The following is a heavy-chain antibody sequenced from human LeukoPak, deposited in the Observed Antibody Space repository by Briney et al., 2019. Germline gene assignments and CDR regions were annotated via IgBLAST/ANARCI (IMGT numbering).Heavy chain of an antibody. CDR1: GGTFSSYA. D-gene: IGHD2-2*01. J-gene: IGHJ6*03. CDR2: IIPIFGTA. V-gene: IGHV1-69*13. CDR3: ARDRVVVPAAIGGENYYYMDV. Sequence: SVKVSCKASGGTFSSYAISWVRQAPGQGLEWMGGIIPIFGTANYSQKFQGRVTITADEATSTAYMELSSLRSEDTAVYYCARDRVVVPAAIGGENYYYMDVWGKGTTVTVSS.